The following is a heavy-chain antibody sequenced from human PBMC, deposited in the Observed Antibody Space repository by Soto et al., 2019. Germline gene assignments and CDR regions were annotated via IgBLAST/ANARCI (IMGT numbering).Heavy chain of an antibody. J-gene: IGHJ3*01. Sequence: QVQLQESGPGLVKPSETLSLTCTVSSGSIINYYWSWIRQPPGKGLEWIGFIYYSGSTNYNSFLQSRVTMSEDMSRKQLSLKLNSVTAADTAVYYCACRLTLATTTGDAFDLWGQGTMVTVSS. V-gene: IGHV4-59*01. D-gene: IGHD4-17*01. CDR1: SGSIINYY. CDR2: IYYSGST. CDR3: ACRLTLATTTGDAFDL.